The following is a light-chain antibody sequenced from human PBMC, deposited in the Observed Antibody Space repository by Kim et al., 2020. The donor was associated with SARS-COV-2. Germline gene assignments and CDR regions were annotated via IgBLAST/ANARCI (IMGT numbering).Light chain of an antibody. J-gene: IGKJ2*01. CDR2: GAS. Sequence: SPGEDAPPSCRASQGFTSSYLAWYQQKPGQAPRLLIYGASSRATGIPDRFSGSGSGTDFTLTISRLEPEDFAVYYCQQYGSLLYTFGQGTKLEI. V-gene: IGKV3-20*01. CDR1: QGFTSSY. CDR3: QQYGSLLYT.